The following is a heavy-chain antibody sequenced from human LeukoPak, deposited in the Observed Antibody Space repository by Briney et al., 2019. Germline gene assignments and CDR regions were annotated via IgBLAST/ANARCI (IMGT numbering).Heavy chain of an antibody. J-gene: IGHJ4*02. CDR2: ISGSGDNT. V-gene: IGHV3-23*01. CDR3: AKLTRPWDTVDY. Sequence: QPGGSLRLSCAASGFTFSSYAMSWVRQAPGKGLEWVSAISGSGDNTYYADSVKGRFTISRDNSKNTLYLQMNSLRAEDTAVYYCAKLTRPWDTVDYWGQGTLVTVSS. D-gene: IGHD5-18*01. CDR1: GFTFSSYA.